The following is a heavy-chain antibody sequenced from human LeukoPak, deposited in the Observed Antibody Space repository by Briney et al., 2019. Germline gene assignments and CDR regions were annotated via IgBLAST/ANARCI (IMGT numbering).Heavy chain of an antibody. Sequence: SETLSLTCTLSGCSVTTSSFYWAWIRQPPGKGLECIGTIYYSGITYYHSSLKSRVTISVDTSKNQFSLKLNSVTAADTAVYFCAKSGPAAGRPDAFDIWGQGTMVTVSS. CDR1: GCSVTTSSFY. V-gene: IGHV4-39*07. D-gene: IGHD2-2*01. CDR2: IYYSGIT. CDR3: AKSGPAAGRPDAFDI. J-gene: IGHJ3*02.